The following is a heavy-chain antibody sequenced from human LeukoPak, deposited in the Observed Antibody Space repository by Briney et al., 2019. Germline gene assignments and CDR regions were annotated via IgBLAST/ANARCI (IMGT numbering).Heavy chain of an antibody. D-gene: IGHD6-6*01. Sequence: ASVKVSCKASGYTFTSYDINWVRQATGQGLELMGWMNPNSGNTGYAQKFQGRVTITRNTSISTAYMELSSLRSEDTAVYYCARGDAARFPYYYYYYMDVWGKGTTVTVSS. CDR1: GYTFTSYD. CDR2: MNPNSGNT. J-gene: IGHJ6*03. CDR3: ARGDAARFPYYYYYYMDV. V-gene: IGHV1-8*03.